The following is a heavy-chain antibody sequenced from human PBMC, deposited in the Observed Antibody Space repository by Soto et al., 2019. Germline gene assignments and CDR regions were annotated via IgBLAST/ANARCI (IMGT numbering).Heavy chain of an antibody. CDR3: ARENQLDAPPDY. D-gene: IGHD6-13*01. J-gene: IGHJ4*02. CDR2: IYYSGST. V-gene: IGHV4-59*01. Sequence: QVQLQESGPGLVKPSETLSLTCTVSGGSISSYYWSWIRQPPGKGLEWIGYIYYSGSTNYNPSLKSRVTISVDTSKNQFSLKLSSVTAADTAVYYCARENQLDAPPDYWGQGTLVTVSS. CDR1: GGSISSYY.